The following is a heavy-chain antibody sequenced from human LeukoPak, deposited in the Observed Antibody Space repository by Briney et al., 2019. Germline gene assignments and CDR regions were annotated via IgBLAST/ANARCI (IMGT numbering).Heavy chain of an antibody. Sequence: GGSLRLSCAASGFTFSILDMSWVRQAPGKGLEWVAVIWYDGSNKYYADSVKGRFTISRDNSKNTLYLQMNSLRAEDTAVYYCARDPNLDYWGQGTLVTVSS. CDR1: GFTFSILD. D-gene: IGHD1-14*01. J-gene: IGHJ4*02. CDR2: IWYDGSNK. CDR3: ARDPNLDY. V-gene: IGHV3-33*08.